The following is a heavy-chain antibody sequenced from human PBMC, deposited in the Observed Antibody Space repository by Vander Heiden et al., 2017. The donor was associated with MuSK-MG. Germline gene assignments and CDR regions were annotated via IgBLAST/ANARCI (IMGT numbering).Heavy chain of an antibody. J-gene: IGHJ5*02. V-gene: IGHV4-4*07. CDR1: GDSMSNYY. CDR2: IYFTGST. D-gene: IGHD3-3*01. Sequence: QVQLQESGPGLVKPSETLSLTCTVSGDSMSNYYWNWIRQPAGKGLEWIGRIYFTGSTNSNPSFKSRVTMSVDTSKNQFSLKLTSVTAADTAVYYCARAILWRGFDPWGQGNLVIVS. CDR3: ARAILWRGFDP.